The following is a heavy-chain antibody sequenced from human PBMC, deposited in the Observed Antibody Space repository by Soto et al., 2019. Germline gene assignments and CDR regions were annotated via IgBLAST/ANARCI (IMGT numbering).Heavy chain of an antibody. Sequence: GGSLRLSCVASGFTFSTDSMNWVRQAPGKGLEWVAHISTSGATRYYADSVKGRFTISRDNAKTSLYLQMNSLKTEDTAVYYCTTGIHNRWGQGVLVTVSS. D-gene: IGHD1-20*01. CDR2: ISTSGATR. CDR1: GFTFSTDS. V-gene: IGHV3-48*01. CDR3: TTGIHNR. J-gene: IGHJ4*02.